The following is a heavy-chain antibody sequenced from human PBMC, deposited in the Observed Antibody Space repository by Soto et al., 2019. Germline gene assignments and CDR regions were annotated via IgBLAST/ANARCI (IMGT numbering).Heavy chain of an antibody. J-gene: IGHJ4*02. CDR2: INTGNGDT. Sequence: ASVKVSCKASGYTFTSYPMHWVRQAPGQRLEWMGWINTGNGDTKYSQNFQGRVTITRDTSASTAYMELSSLRSEDTAVYYCARVWTHYDNSGPGDYWGQGTLVTVSS. D-gene: IGHD3-22*01. V-gene: IGHV1-3*04. CDR1: GYTFTSYP. CDR3: ARVWTHYDNSGPGDY.